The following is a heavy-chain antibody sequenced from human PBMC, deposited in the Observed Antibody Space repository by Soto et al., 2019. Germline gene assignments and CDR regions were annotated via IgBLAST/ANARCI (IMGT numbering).Heavy chain of an antibody. CDR3: AREMRFYLDY. Sequence: QVQLVESGGGVVQPGRSLRLSCAASGFTFSSYGMHWVRQAPGKGLEWVAVIWYDGSNKYYADSVKGRFTISRDNSKNTLYLQMNSLRAKDTAVYYCAREMRFYLDYWGQGTLVTVSS. CDR2: IWYDGSNK. D-gene: IGHD3-3*01. CDR1: GFTFSSYG. V-gene: IGHV3-33*01. J-gene: IGHJ4*02.